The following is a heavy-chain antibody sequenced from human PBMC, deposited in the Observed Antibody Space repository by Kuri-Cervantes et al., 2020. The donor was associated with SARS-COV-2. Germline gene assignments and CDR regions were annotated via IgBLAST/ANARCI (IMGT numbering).Heavy chain of an antibody. D-gene: IGHD3-16*01. V-gene: IGHV3-23*01. CDR1: GFTFSSYA. J-gene: IGHJ4*02. CDR2: ISDSGGST. Sequence: GESLKISCAASGFTFSSYAMSWVRQAPGKGLEWVSAISDSGGSTYYADSVKGRFTISRDNSKNTLYLQMNSLRAEDTAVYHCTWGIGDGWGFDYWGQGTLVTVSS. CDR3: TWGIGDGWGFDY.